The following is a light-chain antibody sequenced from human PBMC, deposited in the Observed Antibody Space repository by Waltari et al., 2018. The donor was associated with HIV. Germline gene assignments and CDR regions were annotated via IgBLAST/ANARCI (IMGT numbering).Light chain of an antibody. V-gene: IGKV3-15*01. J-gene: IGKJ1*01. CDR1: QNVITN. CDR2: GAS. CDR3: QQYNGWPRT. Sequence: EIVMTQSPATLSVSPEERVTLSCRASQNVITNLAWYQQKPGQAPSLLIYGASTRASGIPARFTGGGSGSDFTLTINSLQSEDCGLYYCQQYNGWPRTFGQGTKV.